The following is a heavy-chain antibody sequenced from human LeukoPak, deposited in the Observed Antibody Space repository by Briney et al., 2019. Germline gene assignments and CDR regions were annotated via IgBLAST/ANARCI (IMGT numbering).Heavy chain of an antibody. Sequence: GGSLRLSCAASGFTFSSYSMNWVRQAPGKGLEWVSSISSSSSYIYYADSVKGRFTISRDNAKNSLYLQMNSLRAEDTAVYYCARAQRRTTVTKASGAFDIWGQGTMVTVSS. CDR1: GFTFSSYS. CDR3: ARAQRRTTVTKASGAFDI. CDR2: ISSSSSYI. J-gene: IGHJ3*02. D-gene: IGHD4-17*01. V-gene: IGHV3-21*01.